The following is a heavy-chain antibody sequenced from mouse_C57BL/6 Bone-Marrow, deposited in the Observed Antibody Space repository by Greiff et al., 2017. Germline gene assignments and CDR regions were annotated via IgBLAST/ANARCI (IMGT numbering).Heavy chain of an antibody. D-gene: IGHD2-3*01. V-gene: IGHV5-4*01. CDR2: ISDGGGYT. CDR1: GFTFSSYA. Sequence: EVQLLESGGGLVKPGGSLKLSCAASGFTFSSYAMSWVRQTPEKRLEWVATISDGGGYTYYPDNVKGRFTISRDNAKNNLYLQMSHLKSEDTAMYYCARDGWWYFDVWGTGTTVTVSS. J-gene: IGHJ1*03. CDR3: ARDGWWYFDV.